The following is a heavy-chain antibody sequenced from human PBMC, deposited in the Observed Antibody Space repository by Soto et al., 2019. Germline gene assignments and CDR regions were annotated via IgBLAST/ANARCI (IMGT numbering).Heavy chain of an antibody. J-gene: IGHJ6*03. Sequence: QVQLVQSGAEVKKPGASVKVSCKASGDTFTSYDINWVRQATGQGLEWMGWMNPNSGNTGYAQKFQGRVTMTRTTSISTAYMELSSLRSEDTAVYYCARGGQDSRASGDYYYYYMDVRGKGTTVTVSS. V-gene: IGHV1-8*01. CDR1: GDTFTSYD. CDR3: ARGGQDSRASGDYYYYYMDV. D-gene: IGHD6-13*01. CDR2: MNPNSGNT.